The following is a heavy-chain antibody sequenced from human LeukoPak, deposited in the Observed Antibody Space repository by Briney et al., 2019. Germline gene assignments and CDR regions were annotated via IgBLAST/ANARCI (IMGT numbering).Heavy chain of an antibody. J-gene: IGHJ4*02. CDR2: INPNTGNP. V-gene: IGHV7-4-1*02. CDR1: GYTFTSYA. CDR3: ARAYQPLGGLSLPDY. D-gene: IGHD3-16*02. Sequence: ASVKVSCKASGYTFTSYAMNWVRQAPGQGLEWMGWINPNTGNPTYAQGFTGRFVFSLDTSVSTAYLQISGLKTEDTAVYYCARAYQPLGGLSLPDYWGQGTLVTVSS.